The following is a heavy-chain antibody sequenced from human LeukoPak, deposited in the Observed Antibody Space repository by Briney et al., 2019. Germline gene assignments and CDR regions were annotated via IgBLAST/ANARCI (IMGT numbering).Heavy chain of an antibody. CDR3: ARVVSSGWSFDY. D-gene: IGHD6-19*01. Sequence: GGSLRLSCAASGFTVSSNYMSWVRQAPGKGLEWVSIIYSGGSTFYADSVKGRFTISRDNSKNTLYLQMNSLRAEDTAVYYCARVVSSGWSFDYWGQGTLVTVSS. V-gene: IGHV3-53*01. CDR1: GFTVSSNY. CDR2: IYSGGST. J-gene: IGHJ4*02.